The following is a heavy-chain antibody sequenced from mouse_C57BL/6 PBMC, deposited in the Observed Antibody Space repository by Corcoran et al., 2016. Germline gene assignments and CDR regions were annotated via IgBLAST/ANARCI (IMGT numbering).Heavy chain of an antibody. Sequence: EVQLQQSGPELVKPGASVKIPCKASGYTFTDYNMDWVKQSHGKSLEWIGDINPNNGGTIYNQKFKGKATLTVDKSSSTAYMELRSLTSEDTAVYYCARSFPPGFAYWGQGTLVTVSA. J-gene: IGHJ3*01. CDR3: ARSFPPGFAY. CDR1: GYTFTDYN. V-gene: IGHV1-18*01. CDR2: INPNNGGT.